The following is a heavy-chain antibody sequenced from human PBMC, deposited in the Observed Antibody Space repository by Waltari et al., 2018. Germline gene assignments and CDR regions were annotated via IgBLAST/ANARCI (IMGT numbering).Heavy chain of an antibody. CDR2: SFSGDTT. V-gene: IGHV3-66*01. J-gene: IGHJ3*02. CDR1: GLAVRTSF. CDR3: ARVARGTLYDAFDI. Sequence: EVQLMESGGGLVQPGGSLRLSCVASGLAVRTSFMGWVRQAPGKGLEGVSASFSGDTTYYTDSVKGRFSTSRDNSKNTLFLQMNSLRAEDTAVYYCARVARGTLYDAFDIWGQGTMVTVSS. D-gene: IGHD1-26*01.